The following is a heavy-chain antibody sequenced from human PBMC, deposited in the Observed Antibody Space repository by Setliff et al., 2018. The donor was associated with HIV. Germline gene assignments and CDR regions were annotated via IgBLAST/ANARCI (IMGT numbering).Heavy chain of an antibody. CDR1: GYVFSTHY. J-gene: IGHJ3*02. CDR2: INCASGRT. D-gene: IGHD5-12*01. Sequence: ASVKVSCKASGYVFSTHYIHWVRQAPGQGLEWMGIINCASGRTVYTEKIKGRLAMARDMSRTTVYMELTSLRTEDTAVYYCARGGYSGEFLDAFDIWGQGTLVTVSS. CDR3: ARGGYSGEFLDAFDI. V-gene: IGHV1-46*01.